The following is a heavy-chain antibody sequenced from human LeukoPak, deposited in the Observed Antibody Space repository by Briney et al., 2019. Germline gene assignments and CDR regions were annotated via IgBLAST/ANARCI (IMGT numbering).Heavy chain of an antibody. J-gene: IGHJ3*02. CDR1: GFIFSRYS. CDR2: ISSSGSYI. V-gene: IGHV3-21*01. Sequence: KSGGSLRLSCGASGFIFSRYSMNWVRQAPGKGLEWVSSISSSGSYIYYADSVQGRFTISRDSAKSSLYLQMNSLRAEDTAVYYCASRNQYCGGDCFWAFDIWGQGTMVTVSS. D-gene: IGHD2-21*02. CDR3: ASRNQYCGGDCFWAFDI.